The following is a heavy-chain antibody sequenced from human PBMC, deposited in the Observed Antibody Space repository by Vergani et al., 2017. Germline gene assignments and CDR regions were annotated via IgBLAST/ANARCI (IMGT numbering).Heavy chain of an antibody. CDR3: AKARDPNCKGGNCYSYYYGLDL. CDR2: ISGSGGNT. CDR1: GFTFSSYA. Sequence: EVQLLESGGGLVQPGGSLRLSCGASGFTFSSYAMPWVRQATGKGLEWVSAISGSGGNTFYTDSVKGRFTISRDNSKDTLYLQMNSLRVEDTAIYYCAKARDPNCKGGNCYSYYYGLDLWGQGTTVTVSS. J-gene: IGHJ6*02. V-gene: IGHV3-23*01. D-gene: IGHD2-15*01.